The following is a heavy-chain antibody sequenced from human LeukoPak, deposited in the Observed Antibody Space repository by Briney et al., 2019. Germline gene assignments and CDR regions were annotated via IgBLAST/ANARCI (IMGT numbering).Heavy chain of an antibody. V-gene: IGHV3-64D*09. D-gene: IGHD5-18*01. CDR2: ISSIGGRT. J-gene: IGHJ4*02. Sequence: GGSLRLSCSVSGFTFSSYALHWVRQAPGMGLEYVSAISSIGGRTFYADSVRGRFTISRDNSKNTLYLQMSSLRAEDTAVYYCVKGSSGGNSYGFYDYWGQGTLVTVSS. CDR1: GFTFSSYA. CDR3: VKGSSGGNSYGFYDY.